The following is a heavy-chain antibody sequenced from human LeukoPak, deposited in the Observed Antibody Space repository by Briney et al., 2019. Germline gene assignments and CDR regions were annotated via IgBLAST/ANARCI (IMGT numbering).Heavy chain of an antibody. V-gene: IGHV4-34*01. Sequence: SETLPLTCAVNGGSFSGYYRGWIRQPPGKGLEWIGEINHSGSTNYNPSLKSRVNISVDTSKNQFSMKLSSVTAPDTPLYHCARCLRQGRGPKIQLHPPGGYWGQGTLVTVSS. J-gene: IGHJ4*02. CDR2: INHSGST. CDR3: ARCLRQGRGPKIQLHPPGGY. D-gene: IGHD5-18*01. CDR1: GGSFSGYY.